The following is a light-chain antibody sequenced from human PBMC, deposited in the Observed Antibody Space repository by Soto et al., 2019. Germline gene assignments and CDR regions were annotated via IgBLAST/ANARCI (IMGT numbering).Light chain of an antibody. CDR3: SSYTSSSPLV. CDR2: EVS. V-gene: IGLV2-14*01. CDR1: SSDVGGYNY. J-gene: IGLJ2*01. Sequence: QSVLTQTASVSGSPGQSITISCTGTSSDVGGYNYVSWYHQHPGKAPKLMIYEVSNRPSGVSNRFSGSKSGNTASLTISGLQAEDEADYYCSSYTSSSPLVFGGGTKLTVL.